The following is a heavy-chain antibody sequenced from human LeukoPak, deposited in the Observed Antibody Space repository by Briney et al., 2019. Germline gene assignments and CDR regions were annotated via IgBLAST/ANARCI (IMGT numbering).Heavy chain of an antibody. CDR1: GYTFTSYD. J-gene: IGHJ4*02. D-gene: IGHD3-22*01. CDR2: MNPNSGNT. V-gene: IGHV1-8*01. Sequence: ASVKVSCKASGYTFTSYDINWVRQATGQGLEWMGWMNPNSGNTGYAQKFQGRVTMTRNTSISTAYMELSSLRSEDTAVYYCARGNHNYYDSSGYFGYWGQGTLVTVSS. CDR3: ARGNHNYYDSSGYFGY.